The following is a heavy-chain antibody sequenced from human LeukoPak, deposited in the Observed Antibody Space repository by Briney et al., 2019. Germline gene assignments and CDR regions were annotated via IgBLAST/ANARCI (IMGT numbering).Heavy chain of an antibody. D-gene: IGHD6-13*01. CDR1: GGSISSYY. J-gene: IGHJ6*02. Sequence: SETLSLTCTVSGGSISSYYWSWIRQPPGKGLEWIGYIYYSGSTNYNPSLKSRVTISVATSKNQFPLKLSSVTAADTAVYYCARVGTSAAGTSAYYHYGMDVWGQGTTVTVSS. CDR2: IYYSGST. V-gene: IGHV4-59*01. CDR3: ARVGTSAAGTSAYYHYGMDV.